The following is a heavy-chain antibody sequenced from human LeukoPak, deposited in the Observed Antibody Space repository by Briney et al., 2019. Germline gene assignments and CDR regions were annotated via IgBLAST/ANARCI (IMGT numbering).Heavy chain of an antibody. CDR3: AEGTVVPAAIRTNYYYYYMDV. CDR2: IIPIFGTA. Sequence: GASVKVSCKASGGTFSSYAINWVRQAPEQGLEWMGGIIPIFGTANYAQKFQGRVTITTDESTSTAYMELSSLRSEDTAVYYCAEGTVVPAAIRTNYYYYYMDVWGKGTTVTVSS. V-gene: IGHV1-69*05. CDR1: GGTFSSYA. J-gene: IGHJ6*03. D-gene: IGHD2-2*01.